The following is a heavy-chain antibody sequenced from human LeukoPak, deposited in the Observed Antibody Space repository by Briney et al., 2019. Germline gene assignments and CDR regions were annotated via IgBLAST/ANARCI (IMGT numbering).Heavy chain of an antibody. V-gene: IGHV4-59*01. D-gene: IGHD5-18*01. CDR1: VGSTISSN. CDR2: IFYSGRT. J-gene: IGHJ5*02. Sequence: SETLSLTCAHPVGSTISSNWCWISPTPGKRLEWSGDIFYSGRTKHNPSLKCRVTISVDTSKNQFPLKVNSVAAAHRTVQYRSRDNGYSYAPWGQGTLVTVSS. CDR3: SRDNGYSYAP.